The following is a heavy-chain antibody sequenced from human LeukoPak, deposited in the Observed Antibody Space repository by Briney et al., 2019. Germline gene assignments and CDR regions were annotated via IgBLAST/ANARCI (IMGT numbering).Heavy chain of an antibody. CDR2: INGIGTTT. CDR3: VRDREQYSSLHWFDP. D-gene: IGHD6-6*01. CDR1: GFSFDNYW. V-gene: IGHV3-74*01. J-gene: IGHJ5*02. Sequence: GGSLRLSCAASGFSFDNYWMHWVRQDPGKGLMWVSRINGIGTTTDYADSVEGRFTISRDNAKNTLYLQMNSLRAEDTAVYFCVRDREQYSSLHWFDPWGQGTLVTVSS.